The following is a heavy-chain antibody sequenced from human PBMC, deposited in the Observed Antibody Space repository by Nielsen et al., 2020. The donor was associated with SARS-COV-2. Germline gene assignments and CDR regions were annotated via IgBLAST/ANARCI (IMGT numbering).Heavy chain of an antibody. V-gene: IGHV1-3*01. CDR3: AREYYDFWSGHRGETNYFDY. Sequence: ASVKVSCKASGYTFTSYAMHWVRQAPGQRLEWMGWINAGNGNTNYAQKLQGRVTMTTDTSTSTAYMELRSLRSDDTAVYYCAREYYDFWSGHRGETNYFDYWGQGTLVTVSS. D-gene: IGHD3-3*01. J-gene: IGHJ4*02. CDR1: GYTFTSYA. CDR2: INAGNGNT.